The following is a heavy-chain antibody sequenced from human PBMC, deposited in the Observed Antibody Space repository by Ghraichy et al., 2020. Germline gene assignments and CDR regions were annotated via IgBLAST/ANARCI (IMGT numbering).Heavy chain of an antibody. CDR3: ARGRAGYCSGGSCYPRWYYSYYGMDV. Sequence: SETLSLTCAVYGGSFSGYYWSWIRQPPGKGLGWIGEINHSGSTNYNPSLKSRVTISVDTSKNQFSLKLSSVTAADTAVYYCARGRAGYCSGGSCYPRWYYSYYGMDVWGQGPMVTVSS. J-gene: IGHJ6*02. V-gene: IGHV4-34*01. D-gene: IGHD2-15*01. CDR1: GGSFSGYY. CDR2: INHSGST.